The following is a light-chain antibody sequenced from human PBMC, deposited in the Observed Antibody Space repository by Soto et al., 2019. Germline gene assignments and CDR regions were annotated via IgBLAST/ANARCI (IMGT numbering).Light chain of an antibody. Sequence: QSVVTHPPSASGTPGQRGTISCSGSSSNIGSSTVNWYQHLPGTAPKLLIYSNSQRPSGVPDRFSGSKSGTSASLAISGLQSYDEADYYCLVWVDSPKGYVFGTGTKVTVL. CDR3: LVWVDSPKGYV. V-gene: IGLV1-44*01. CDR1: SSNIGSST. J-gene: IGLJ1*01. CDR2: SNS.